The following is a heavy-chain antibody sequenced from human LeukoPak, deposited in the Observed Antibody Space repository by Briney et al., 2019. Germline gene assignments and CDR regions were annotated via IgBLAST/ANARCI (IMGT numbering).Heavy chain of an antibody. Sequence: SETLSLTCTVSGYSISSGYYWDWIRPPPGKGLEWVGSIYHSGRTYYNPSLKSRVTLSVDTSKNQFSLKLNSVTAADTAVYYCARGNAFDIWGRGTMVTVSS. CDR3: ARGNAFDI. V-gene: IGHV4-38-2*02. J-gene: IGHJ3*02. CDR2: IYHSGRT. CDR1: GYSISSGYY.